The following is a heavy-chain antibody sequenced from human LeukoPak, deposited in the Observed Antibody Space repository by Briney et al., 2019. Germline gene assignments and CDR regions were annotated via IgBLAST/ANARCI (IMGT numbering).Heavy chain of an antibody. D-gene: IGHD2-15*01. CDR3: AKDGAPYCSGGSCQPYYFDY. CDR2: ISGSGGST. J-gene: IGHJ4*02. CDR1: GFTFSSYA. Sequence: GGSLRLSCAASGFTFSSYAMSWVRQAPGKGLEWVSAISGSGGSTYYADSVKGRFTISRDNSKNTLYLQMNSLRAEDTAVYYCAKDGAPYCSGGSCQPYYFDYWGQGTLVTVSS. V-gene: IGHV3-23*01.